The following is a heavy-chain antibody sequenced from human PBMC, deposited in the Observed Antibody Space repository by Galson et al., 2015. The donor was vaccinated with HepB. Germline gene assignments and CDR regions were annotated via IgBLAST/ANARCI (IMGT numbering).Heavy chain of an antibody. Sequence: ETLSLTCAVYGGSFSGYYWSWIRQPPGKGLEWIGEINHSGSTNYNPSLKSRVTISVDTSKNQFSLKLSSVTAADTAVYYCAKKNSSSWYSDWGQGTLVTVSS. J-gene: IGHJ4*02. D-gene: IGHD6-13*01. CDR2: INHSGST. CDR1: GGSFSGYY. CDR3: AKKNSSSWYSD. V-gene: IGHV4-34*01.